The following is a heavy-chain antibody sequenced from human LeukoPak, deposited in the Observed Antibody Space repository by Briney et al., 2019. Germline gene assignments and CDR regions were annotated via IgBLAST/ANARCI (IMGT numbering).Heavy chain of an antibody. CDR1: GFTFSNAW. D-gene: IGHD1-26*01. CDR3: TTLQSLVGLDY. J-gene: IGHJ4*02. Sequence: PGRSLRLSCAAPGFTFSNAWMSWVRQAPGKGLEWVGRIKSKADGGTTDYAAPVKGRLTISRDDSKNTLYLQMNSLKTEDTAVYYCTTLQSLVGLDYWGQGTLVTVSS. V-gene: IGHV3-15*01. CDR2: IKSKADGGTT.